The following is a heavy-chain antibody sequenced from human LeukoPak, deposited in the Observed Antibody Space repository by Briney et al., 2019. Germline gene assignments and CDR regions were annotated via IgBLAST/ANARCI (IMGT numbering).Heavy chain of an antibody. V-gene: IGHV4-34*01. CDR2: INHSGST. CDR3: ARRRYGSGSYSRFDY. J-gene: IGHJ4*02. CDR1: GGSFSGYY. Sequence: SETLSLTCAVYGGSFSGYYWSWIRQPPGKGLEWIGEINHSGSTNYNPSLKSRVTISVDTSKNQFSLKLSSVTAADTAVYYCARRRYGSGSYSRFDYRGQGTLVTVSS. D-gene: IGHD3-10*01.